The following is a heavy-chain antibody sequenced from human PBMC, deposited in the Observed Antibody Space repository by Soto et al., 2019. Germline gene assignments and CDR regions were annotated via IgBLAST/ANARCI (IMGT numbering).Heavy chain of an antibody. V-gene: IGHV3-7*01. J-gene: IGHJ6*03. Sequence: GGSLRLSCAASGFTFSSYWMSWVRQAPGKGLEWVANIKQDGSEKYYVDSVKGRFTISRDNAKNSLYLQMNSLRAEDTAVYYCAREPPFRSFGPYWVMDVWGKGTTVTVSS. CDR2: IKQDGSEK. CDR3: AREPPFRSFGPYWVMDV. CDR1: GFTFSSYW. D-gene: IGHD2-21*01.